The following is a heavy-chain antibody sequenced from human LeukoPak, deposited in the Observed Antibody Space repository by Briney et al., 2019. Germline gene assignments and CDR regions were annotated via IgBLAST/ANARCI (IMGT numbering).Heavy chain of an antibody. J-gene: IGHJ4*02. Sequence: SETLSLTCTVSGGSISSGGYYWSWIRQPPGKGLEWIGYIYHSGSTYYNPSLKSRVTISVDRSKNQFPLKLSSVTAADTAVYYCATDPGGWLRLRDYWGQGTLVTVSS. CDR3: ATDPGGWLRLRDY. CDR2: IYHSGST. V-gene: IGHV4-30-2*01. D-gene: IGHD5-12*01. CDR1: GGSISSGGYY.